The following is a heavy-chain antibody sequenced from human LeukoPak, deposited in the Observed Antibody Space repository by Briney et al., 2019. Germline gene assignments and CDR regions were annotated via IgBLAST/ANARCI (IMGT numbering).Heavy chain of an antibody. CDR2: ISYDGSNK. V-gene: IGHV3-30-3*01. CDR1: GFTFSSYA. CDR3: ARDLLAPVTGADY. J-gene: IGHJ4*02. D-gene: IGHD2-21*02. Sequence: GGSLRLSCAASGFTFSSYAMHWVRQAPGKGLEWVAVISYDGSNKYYADSVKGRFTISRDNSKNTLYLQMNSLRAEDTAVYYCARDLLAPVTGADYWGQGTLVTVSS.